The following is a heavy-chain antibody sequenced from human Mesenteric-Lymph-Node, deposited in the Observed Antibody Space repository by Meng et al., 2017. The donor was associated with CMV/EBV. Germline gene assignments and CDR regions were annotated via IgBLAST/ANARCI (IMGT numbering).Heavy chain of an antibody. CDR1: GYPFTNYW. V-gene: IGHV5-51*01. J-gene: IGHJ1*01. D-gene: IGHD5-24*01. Sequence: GESLKISCQGSGYPFTNYWIAWVRQMPGKGLEWMGIIYPGDSDTRYSPSFEGHVTISADKSINTAYLQWSNLKASDTATYYCARRRDPYSTLSDAYNYWGQGTVVTVSS. CDR2: IYPGDSDT. CDR3: ARRRDPYSTLSDAYNY.